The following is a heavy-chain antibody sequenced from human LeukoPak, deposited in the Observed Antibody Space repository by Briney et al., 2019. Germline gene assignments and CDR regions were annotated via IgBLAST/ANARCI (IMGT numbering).Heavy chain of an antibody. V-gene: IGHV3-21*01. Sequence: PGGSLRLSCAASGFTFSSYSTNWVRQAPGKGLEWVSSISSSSSYIYYADSVKGRFTISRDNAKNSLYLQMNSLRAEDTAVYYCARGVGATTSDYWGQGTLVTVSS. CDR3: ARGVGATTSDY. CDR2: ISSSSSYI. CDR1: GFTFSSYS. J-gene: IGHJ4*02. D-gene: IGHD1-26*01.